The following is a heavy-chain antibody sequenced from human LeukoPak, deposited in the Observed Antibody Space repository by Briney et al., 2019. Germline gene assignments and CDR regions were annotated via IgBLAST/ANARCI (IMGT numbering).Heavy chain of an antibody. Sequence: GASVTVSSKASGYTFTVYYMHWVRQAPGQGLEWMGWINPNSGGTNYAQKFQGRVTMTRDTSISTAYMELSRLRSDDTAVYYCAREPRYYYGSGSPSFQFDYWGQGTLVTVSS. D-gene: IGHD3-10*01. J-gene: IGHJ4*02. CDR2: INPNSGGT. V-gene: IGHV1-2*02. CDR3: AREPRYYYGSGSPSFQFDY. CDR1: GYTFTVYY.